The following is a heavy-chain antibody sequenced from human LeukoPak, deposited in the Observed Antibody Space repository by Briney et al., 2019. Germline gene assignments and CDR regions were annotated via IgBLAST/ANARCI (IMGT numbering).Heavy chain of an antibody. Sequence: PGGSLRLSCAASGFSFNNYGMHWVRQAPGKGLEWVAVISYDGNNKYYADSVKGRFTISRDNAKNSLYLQMNSLRAEDTALYYCAKDRTHDYEPESSYDYWGQGTLVTVSS. CDR3: AKDRTHDYEPESSYDY. CDR2: ISYDGNNK. J-gene: IGHJ4*02. V-gene: IGHV3-30*18. D-gene: IGHD4-17*01. CDR1: GFSFNNYG.